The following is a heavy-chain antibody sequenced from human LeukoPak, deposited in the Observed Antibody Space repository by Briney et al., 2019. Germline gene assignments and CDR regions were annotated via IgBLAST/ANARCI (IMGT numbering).Heavy chain of an antibody. Sequence: GGSLRLSCAASGFTVSSNYMSWVRQAPGKGLEWVSVNYSGGSTYYADSVKGRFTISRDNSKNTLYLQMNSLRAEDTAVYYCARVDRGGSGDVWGQGTTVTVSS. CDR3: ARVDRGGSGDV. V-gene: IGHV3-66*01. D-gene: IGHD3-10*01. CDR1: GFTVSSNY. J-gene: IGHJ6*02. CDR2: NYSGGST.